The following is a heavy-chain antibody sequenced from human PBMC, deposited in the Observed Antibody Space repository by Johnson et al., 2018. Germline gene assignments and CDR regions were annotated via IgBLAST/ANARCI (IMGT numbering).Heavy chain of an antibody. V-gene: IGHV3-30-3*01. Sequence: QVQLVQSGGGVVQPGRSLRLSCAASGFTFSSFTMHWVRQAPGKGLEWVALISDDGSNKYYADSVKGRFTISRDSSKNTLYLQMNSPRAEDTAVYYCARVPWSYPMDVWGQGTTVTVSS. D-gene: IGHD2-15*01. J-gene: IGHJ6*02. CDR2: ISDDGSNK. CDR3: ARVPWSYPMDV. CDR1: GFTFSSFT.